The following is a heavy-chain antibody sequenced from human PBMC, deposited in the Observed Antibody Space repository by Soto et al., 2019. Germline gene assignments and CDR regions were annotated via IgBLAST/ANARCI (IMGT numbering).Heavy chain of an antibody. CDR3: ARRSGSYHV. CDR2: IYYSGST. Sequence: SETMSLTCCVSGGCIINSDYYWGWIRQPPGKGLEWIGSIYYSGSTYYNPSLKSPVTISVHTSKSEFSLKLSSMTAADTAVYYCARRSGSYHVWGQGTLVTVSS. D-gene: IGHD1-26*01. V-gene: IGHV4-39*01. CDR1: GGCIINSDYY. J-gene: IGHJ4*02.